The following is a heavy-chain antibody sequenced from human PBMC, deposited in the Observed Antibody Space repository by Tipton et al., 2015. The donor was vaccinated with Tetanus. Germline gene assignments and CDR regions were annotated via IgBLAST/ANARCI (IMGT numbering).Heavy chain of an antibody. Sequence: SLRLSCVASGFTFSGFWMTWVRQAPGKGLEWVAGIFGSGVGTYYADSVKGRFTISRDNSENTVYLQMTGLRVDDTAVYYCAKEDRRRAEYYFDFWGQGTLVTVSS. J-gene: IGHJ4*02. CDR2: IFGSGVGT. D-gene: IGHD3-16*02. CDR1: GFTFSGFW. V-gene: IGHV3-23*01. CDR3: AKEDRRRAEYYFDF.